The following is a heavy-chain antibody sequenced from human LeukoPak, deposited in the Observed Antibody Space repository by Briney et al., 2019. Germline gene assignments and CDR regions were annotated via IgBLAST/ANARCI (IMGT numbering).Heavy chain of an antibody. J-gene: IGHJ4*02. CDR2: INTNTGNP. CDR3: ARDRLGDYVWGSPTLTDGFDY. CDR1: GYTFTSYA. D-gene: IGHD3-16*01. Sequence: ASVKVSCKASGYTFTSYAMNWVRQAPGQGLEWMGWINTNTGNPTYAQGFTGRFVFSLDTSVSTAYLQISSLKAEDTAVYYCARDRLGDYVWGSPTLTDGFDYWGQGTLVTVSS. V-gene: IGHV7-4-1*02.